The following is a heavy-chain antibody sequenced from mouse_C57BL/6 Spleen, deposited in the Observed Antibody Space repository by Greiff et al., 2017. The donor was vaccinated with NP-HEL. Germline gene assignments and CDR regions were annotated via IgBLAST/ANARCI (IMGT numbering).Heavy chain of an antibody. J-gene: IGHJ1*03. V-gene: IGHV3-6*01. CDR3: ARVTYYYGSSYWYFDV. D-gene: IGHD1-1*01. Sequence: EVQLQQSGPGLVKPSQSLSLTCSVTGYSITSGYYWNWIRQFPGNKLEWMGYISYDGSTNYNPSLKNRISITRDTSKNQFFLKLNSVTTEDTATYYCARVTYYYGSSYWYFDVWGTGTTVTVSS. CDR1: GYSITSGYY. CDR2: ISYDGST.